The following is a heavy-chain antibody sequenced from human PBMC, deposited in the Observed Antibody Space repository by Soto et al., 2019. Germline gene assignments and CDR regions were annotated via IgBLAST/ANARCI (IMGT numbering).Heavy chain of an antibody. Sequence: EVQLLESGGGLVQPGGSLRLSCAASGFTVSNNYIYWVRQAPGKGLECVSIIYTGGSTYYADSVKGRFTISRDNSQNTGYLQMNGLRAEDTAVYYCAGGGSGYDPIDYWGQGTLVTVSS. D-gene: IGHD5-12*01. V-gene: IGHV3-66*01. CDR2: IYTGGST. CDR3: AGGGSGYDPIDY. CDR1: GFTVSNNY. J-gene: IGHJ4*02.